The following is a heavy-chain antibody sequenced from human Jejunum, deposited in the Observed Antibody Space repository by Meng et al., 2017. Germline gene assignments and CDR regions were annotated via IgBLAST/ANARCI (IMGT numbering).Heavy chain of an antibody. CDR1: GGSISSRSYY. CDR3: ASLANSSPDY. J-gene: IGHJ4*02. Sequence: QLQLQESGPGLVKPSETLSLTCTVSGGSISSRSYYWGWIRQPPGKGLEWIASVFYSGTTYYNPSLQSRVTISIDTSKNQFSMRLTSVTATDTSVYYCASLANSSPDYWGRGTLVTVSS. CDR2: VFYSGTT. D-gene: IGHD6-13*01. V-gene: IGHV4-39*01.